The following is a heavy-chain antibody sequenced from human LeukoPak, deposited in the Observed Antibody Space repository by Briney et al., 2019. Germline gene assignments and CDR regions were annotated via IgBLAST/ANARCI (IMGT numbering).Heavy chain of an antibody. CDR2: ICYDVSSK. J-gene: IGHJ4*02. CDR3: AKDQYTYGLGFYTFDS. D-gene: IGHD5-18*01. V-gene: IGHV3-33*03. Sequence: GGSLRLSCAASGLTFSSYDMHWVRQAPGKGLEGVAVICYDVSSKYYLETVKGRFTISSDKSKNTLYLQMNSLRADDTALYYCAKDQYTYGLGFYTFDSWGQGTLVTVSS. CDR1: GLTFSSYD.